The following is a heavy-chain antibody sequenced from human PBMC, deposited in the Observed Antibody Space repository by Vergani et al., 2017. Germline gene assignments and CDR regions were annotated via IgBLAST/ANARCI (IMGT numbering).Heavy chain of an antibody. D-gene: IGHD3-16*01. J-gene: IGHJ4*02. CDR3: ARDASQSYFDY. CDR1: AGSFSDHS. Sequence: VQLVQSGAEVAKPGSSVKISCEPSAGSFSDHSISWLRQVSGHRPEWMGVIFPFFGTTNYEQKFQGRVTISADGSTKTVYMEVSGLRSDDTAVYYCARDASQSYFDYWGQGTLVTVSS. V-gene: IGHV1-69*01. CDR2: IFPFFGTT.